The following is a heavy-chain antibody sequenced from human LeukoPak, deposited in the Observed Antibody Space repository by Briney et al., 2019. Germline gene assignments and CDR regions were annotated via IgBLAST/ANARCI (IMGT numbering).Heavy chain of an antibody. V-gene: IGHV4-59*01. J-gene: IGHJ4*02. D-gene: IGHD5-18*01. CDR1: GDSISNYY. CDR2: IYYSGST. CDR3: ARDAGGYSYGNFDY. Sequence: PSGTLSLTCTVSGDSISNYYWNWIRQPPGKGLEWIGYIYYSGSTNYNPSLKSRVTISVDTSKNQFSLKLSSVTAADTAVYYCARDAGGYSYGNFDYWGQGTLVTVSS.